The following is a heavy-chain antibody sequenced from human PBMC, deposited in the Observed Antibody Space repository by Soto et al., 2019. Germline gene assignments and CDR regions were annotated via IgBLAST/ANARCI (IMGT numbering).Heavy chain of an antibody. Sequence: SETLSLTCSVSGGSISSSNWWSWVRQPPGKGLEWIGEIYHSGSTNYNPSLKSRVTISVDKSKNQFSLKLSSVTAADTAVYYCASSSTDGYYFDYWGQGTLVTVSS. CDR3: ASSSTDGYYFDY. D-gene: IGHD2-8*01. V-gene: IGHV4-4*02. CDR2: IYHSGST. J-gene: IGHJ4*02. CDR1: GGSISSSNW.